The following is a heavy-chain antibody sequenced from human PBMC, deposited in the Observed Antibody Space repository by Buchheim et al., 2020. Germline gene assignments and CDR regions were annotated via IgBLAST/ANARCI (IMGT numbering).Heavy chain of an antibody. CDR2: IKQDGSEK. V-gene: IGHV3-7*01. Sequence: EVQLVESGGGLVQPGGSLRLSCAASGFTFSSYWMSWVRQAPGKGLEWVANIKQDGSEKYYVDSVKGRFTISRDNAKHSLYLQMNSLRAEDTAVYYCARDDRAARRWWYFDLWGRGTL. CDR3: ARDDRAARRWWYFDL. CDR1: GFTFSSYW. D-gene: IGHD6-6*01. J-gene: IGHJ2*01.